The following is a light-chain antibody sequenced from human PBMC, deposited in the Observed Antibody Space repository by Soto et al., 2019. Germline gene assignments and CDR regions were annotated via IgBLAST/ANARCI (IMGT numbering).Light chain of an antibody. CDR2: GAS. Sequence: DIQMTQSPSSLSASVGDRVTITCQASQDISNYLNWYQQKPGKAPKLLIYGASNLETGVPSRFSGSGSETDFTFTISSLQPEDIATYYCQQYDNLPLFTFGPGTKVDIK. V-gene: IGKV1-33*01. CDR1: QDISNY. J-gene: IGKJ3*01. CDR3: QQYDNLPLFT.